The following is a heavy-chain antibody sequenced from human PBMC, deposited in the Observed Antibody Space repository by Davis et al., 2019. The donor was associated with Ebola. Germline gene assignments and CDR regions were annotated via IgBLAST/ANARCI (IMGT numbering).Heavy chain of an antibody. CDR3: ARDEQQLVLYGMDV. J-gene: IGHJ6*02. Sequence: SVKVSCKASGGTFSSYAISWVRQAPGQGLEWMGGIIPMFGAADYAQKVQGRVTITADASTSTVYMELSSLKSEDTAVYYCARDEQQLVLYGMDVWGQGTTVTVSS. CDR1: GGTFSSYA. CDR2: IIPMFGAA. V-gene: IGHV1-69*13. D-gene: IGHD6-13*01.